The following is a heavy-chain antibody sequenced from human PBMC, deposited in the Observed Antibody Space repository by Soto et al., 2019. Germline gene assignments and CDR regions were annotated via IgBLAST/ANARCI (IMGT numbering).Heavy chain of an antibody. Sequence: QVQLVESGGGVVQPGRSLRLSCAASGFTFSSYGMHWVRQAPGKGLEWVAVISYDGSNKYYADSVKGRFTISRDNSENPLYVQMSILRAEATAVYYCAKEIWSVDSSSAGYYFDYWGQGTLVTVSS. J-gene: IGHJ4*02. V-gene: IGHV3-30*18. CDR3: AKEIWSVDSSSAGYYFDY. CDR1: GFTFSSYG. D-gene: IGHD6-6*01. CDR2: ISYDGSNK.